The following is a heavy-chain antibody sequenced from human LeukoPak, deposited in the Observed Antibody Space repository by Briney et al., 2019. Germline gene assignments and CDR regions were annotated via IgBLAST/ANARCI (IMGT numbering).Heavy chain of an antibody. CDR3: GRGGAAAVFDY. CDR2: INSDGSTT. CDR1: GFTFGNYW. Sequence: GGSLRLSCAGSGFTFGNYWMHWVRRSPGKGLVWVSRINSDGSTTTYADSVKGRFTISRDNARNTLYLQMSSLRAEDTAVYYCGRGGAAAVFDYWGQGTLVTVSS. D-gene: IGHD6-13*01. J-gene: IGHJ4*02. V-gene: IGHV3-74*01.